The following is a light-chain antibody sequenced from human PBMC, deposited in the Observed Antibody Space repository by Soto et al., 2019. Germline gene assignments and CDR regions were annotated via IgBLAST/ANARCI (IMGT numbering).Light chain of an antibody. CDR2: EVS. V-gene: IGLV2-14*01. J-gene: IGLJ1*01. CDR3: SADTSSSTYV. Sequence: QSALTQPASVSGSLEQSITISCTGTISDFGGYNYVSWYQQHPGEAPKLMIYEVSNRPSGVSNRCSGSNFVNTASLTISGLQAEDEADYYCSADTSSSTYVFGNGTKLTVL. CDR1: ISDFGGYNY.